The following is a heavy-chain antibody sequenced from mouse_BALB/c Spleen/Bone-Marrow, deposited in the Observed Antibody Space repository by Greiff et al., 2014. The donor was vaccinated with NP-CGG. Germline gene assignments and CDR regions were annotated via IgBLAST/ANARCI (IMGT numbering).Heavy chain of an antibody. CDR1: GYTFTSYW. V-gene: IGHV1-69*02. J-gene: IGHJ1*01. CDR3: TRGGPYFDV. D-gene: IGHD1-1*02. CDR2: IYPSDSYT. Sequence: QVHVKQSGAELVRPGASVKLSCKASGYTFTSYWINWVKQRPGQGLEWIGNIYPSDSYTNYNQKFKDKATLTVDKSSSTAYMQLSSPTSEDSAVYYCTRGGPYFDVWGAGTTVTVSS.